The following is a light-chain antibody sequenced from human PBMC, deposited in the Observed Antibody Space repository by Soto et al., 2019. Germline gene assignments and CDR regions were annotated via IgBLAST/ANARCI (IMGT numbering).Light chain of an antibody. V-gene: IGKV3-15*01. CDR3: QQYNNWPRT. CDR1: QSVSASY. J-gene: IGKJ2*01. Sequence: EVVLTQSPVTLSLSPGERATLSCRASQSVSASYLAWYHQKRGQAPRLLIYGASSRATGIPARFSGSGSGTEFTLTIGSLQSDDFAVYYCQQYNNWPRTLGQGTKVDIK. CDR2: GAS.